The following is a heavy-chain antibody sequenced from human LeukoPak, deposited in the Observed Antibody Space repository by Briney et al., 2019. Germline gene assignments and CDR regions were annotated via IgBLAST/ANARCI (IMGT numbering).Heavy chain of an antibody. CDR1: GFTFSTYS. J-gene: IGHJ4*02. CDR2: ISSSSSTI. Sequence: PGGSLRLSCAASGFTFSTYSMNWVRQAPGKGLEWISYISSSSSTIYYADSVKGRFTISRDNAKNSLYLQMNSLRAEDTAVYYCARAAYYDFWSGSKFDYWGQGTLVTVSS. D-gene: IGHD3-3*01. V-gene: IGHV3-48*04. CDR3: ARAAYYDFWSGSKFDY.